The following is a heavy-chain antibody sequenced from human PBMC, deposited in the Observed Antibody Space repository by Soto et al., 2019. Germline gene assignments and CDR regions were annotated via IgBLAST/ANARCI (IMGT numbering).Heavy chain of an antibody. CDR2: VFSSVSA. D-gene: IGHD2-21*02. CDR1: GGSVRSYT. J-gene: IGHJ4*02. CDR3: ARDGMTTGDT. Sequence: SETLSLTCIVSGGSVRSYTWSWVRQPANKGLEWIGRVFSSVSATYNPSLKSRVSISMDTPENRISLKLDSVTAADAGVYFCARDGMTTGDTWGPGTLVTVSS. V-gene: IGHV4-4*07.